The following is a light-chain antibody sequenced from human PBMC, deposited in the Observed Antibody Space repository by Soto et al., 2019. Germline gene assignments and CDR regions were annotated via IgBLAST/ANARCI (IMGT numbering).Light chain of an antibody. CDR1: SSNIGSNY. CDR2: RNN. J-gene: IGLJ3*02. V-gene: IGLV1-47*01. Sequence: QSVLTQPPSASVTPGQRVTISCSGSSSNIGSNYVYWYQQLPGTAPKLLIYRNNQRPSGVPDRFSCSKSGTSASLAISGLRSEDEANYYCAAWDDSLSGVVLGGGTKLTVL. CDR3: AAWDDSLSGVV.